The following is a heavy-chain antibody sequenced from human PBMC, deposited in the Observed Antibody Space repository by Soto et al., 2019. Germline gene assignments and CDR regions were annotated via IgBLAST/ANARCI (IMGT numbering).Heavy chain of an antibody. CDR2: INPNSGGT. CDR1: GYTFTGYY. CDR3: ARGQYNWNRAGGWFDP. V-gene: IGHV1-2*02. D-gene: IGHD1-20*01. Sequence: QVQLVQSGAEVKKPGASVKVSCKASGYTFTGYYMHWVRQAPGQGLEWMGWINPNSGGTNYAQKFQGRVTMTRDTSIRTAYMELSRLRSDDTAVYYCARGQYNWNRAGGWFDPWGQGTLVTVSS. J-gene: IGHJ5*02.